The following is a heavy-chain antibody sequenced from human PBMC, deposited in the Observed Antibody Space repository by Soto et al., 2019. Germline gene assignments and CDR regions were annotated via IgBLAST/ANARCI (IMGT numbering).Heavy chain of an antibody. CDR3: VKDLAQRYSDSSGYLSYY. CDR1: GFTFSSYA. Sequence: QTGGSRRLSCSYSGFTFSSYARHWGRQAPGKGLEYVSAISSNGGSTYYADSVKGRFTISRDNSKNTLYLQMSSLRAEDTAVYYCVKDLAQRYSDSSGYLSYYWGQGTLVTVYS. CDR2: ISSNGGST. D-gene: IGHD3-22*01. J-gene: IGHJ4*02. V-gene: IGHV3-64D*06.